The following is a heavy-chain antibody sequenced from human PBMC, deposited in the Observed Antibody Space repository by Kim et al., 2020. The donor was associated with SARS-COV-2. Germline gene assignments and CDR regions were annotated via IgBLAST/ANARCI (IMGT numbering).Heavy chain of an antibody. D-gene: IGHD1-26*01. J-gene: IGHJ4*02. Sequence: KKYYADSGKGRLTITRDNSKNTLYLQMNSLRAEDTAVYYCARRGGSYLDYWGQGTLVTVSS. CDR2: KK. V-gene: IGHV3-33*01. CDR3: ARRGGSYLDY.